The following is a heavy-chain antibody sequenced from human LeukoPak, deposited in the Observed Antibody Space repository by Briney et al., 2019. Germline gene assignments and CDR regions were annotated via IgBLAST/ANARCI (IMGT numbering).Heavy chain of an antibody. Sequence: GGFLRLSCAASGFTFSSYSMNWVRQAPGKGLEWVSSISSSSSYIYYADSVKGRFTISRDNAKNSLYLQMNSLRAEDTAVYYCARDGLRRPPTPYCGGDCPLDYWGQGTLVSVSS. V-gene: IGHV3-21*01. J-gene: IGHJ4*02. D-gene: IGHD2-21*02. CDR1: GFTFSSYS. CDR2: ISSSSSYI. CDR3: ARDGLRRPPTPYCGGDCPLDY.